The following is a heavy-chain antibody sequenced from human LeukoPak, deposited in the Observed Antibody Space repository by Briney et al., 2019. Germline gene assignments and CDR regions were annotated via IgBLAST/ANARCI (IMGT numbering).Heavy chain of an antibody. J-gene: IGHJ6*03. V-gene: IGHV1-18*01. Sequence: GASVKVSCRASGYTLTSYGINRVRQAPGQGLEWLGWISAYTGDTKYAQNLQGRVNMTTDTSTSTAYMELKSLRSDDTAVYYCARVGFSKFYHHMDVWGKGTTVTVSS. CDR1: GYTLTSYG. CDR3: ARVGFSKFYHHMDV. D-gene: IGHD4-11*01. CDR2: ISAYTGDT.